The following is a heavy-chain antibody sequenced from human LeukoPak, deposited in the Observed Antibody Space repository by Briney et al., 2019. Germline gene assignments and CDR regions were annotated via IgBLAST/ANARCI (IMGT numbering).Heavy chain of an antibody. D-gene: IGHD6-13*01. Sequence: KASETLSLTCTVSGGAIGSNSWTWIRQPPGKGLEWIGHIYYSGTTSYNPSTKSRGTMSVDMSKNQFSLKLSSVTAADTAVYYCARRSSSWKNWFDPWGQGTLVTVSS. V-gene: IGHV4-59*01. CDR3: ARRSSSWKNWFDP. CDR1: GGAIGSNS. J-gene: IGHJ5*02. CDR2: IYYSGTT.